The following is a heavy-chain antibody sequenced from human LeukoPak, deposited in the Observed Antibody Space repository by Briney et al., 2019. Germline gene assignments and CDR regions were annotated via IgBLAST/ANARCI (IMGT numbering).Heavy chain of an antibody. CDR3: AKLWPAAEYCDH. Sequence: APVKVSCKASGYTFTSYGISSVRQAPGQGLECMGWISAYNGNTNYAQKLQGRVTMTTNTATSTAYIERRSLRSDYTGVYYCAKLWPAAEYCDHWGQGTLVTVSS. CDR2: ISAYNGNT. CDR1: GYTFTSYG. V-gene: IGHV1-18*04. D-gene: IGHD2-21*01. J-gene: IGHJ4*02.